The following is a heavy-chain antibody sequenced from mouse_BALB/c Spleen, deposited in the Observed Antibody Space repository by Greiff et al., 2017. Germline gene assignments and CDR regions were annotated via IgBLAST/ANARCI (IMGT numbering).Heavy chain of an antibody. J-gene: IGHJ1*01. CDR1: GYSITSYYA. Sequence: EVKLMESGPGLVKPSQSLSLSCTATGYSITSYYARYWIRQFPGNKLEWMGYISYSGSTSYNPSLKSRISITLDTSKNQSFLQLNSVTNEDTATYYCANYYVSSCVGWYFDVWGAGTTVTVSS. CDR3: ANYYVSSCVGWYFDV. V-gene: IGHV3-2*02. CDR2: ISYSGST. D-gene: IGHD1-1*01.